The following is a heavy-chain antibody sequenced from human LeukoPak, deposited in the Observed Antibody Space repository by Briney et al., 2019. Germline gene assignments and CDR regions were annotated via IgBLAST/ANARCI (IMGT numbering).Heavy chain of an antibody. V-gene: IGHV1-2*02. CDR1: GYTFTGYY. D-gene: IGHD2-2*01. CDR2: INPNSGGT. J-gene: IGHJ3*02. Sequence: ASVKVSCKASGYTFTGYYMHWVRQAPGQGLEWMGWINPNSGGTNYAQKFQGRVTMTRDTSISTAYVELSRLRSDDTAVYYCARETPLFVVVPAALGVDAFDIWGQGTMVTVSS. CDR3: ARETPLFVVVPAALGVDAFDI.